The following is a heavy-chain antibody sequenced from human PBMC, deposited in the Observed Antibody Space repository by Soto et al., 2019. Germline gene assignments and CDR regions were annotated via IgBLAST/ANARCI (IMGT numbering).Heavy chain of an antibody. V-gene: IGHV3-21*01. D-gene: IGHD3-16*01. CDR3: ARVGGPGNAFDI. CDR1: GFTFSSYS. Sequence: EVQLAESGGGLVQPGGSLRLSCAASGFTFSSYSMNWVRQAPGKGLEWVSSISSSSSYIYYADSVKGRFTISRDNAKNSLYLQMNSLRAEDTAVYYCARVGGPGNAFDIWGQGTMVTVSS. CDR2: ISSSSSYI. J-gene: IGHJ3*02.